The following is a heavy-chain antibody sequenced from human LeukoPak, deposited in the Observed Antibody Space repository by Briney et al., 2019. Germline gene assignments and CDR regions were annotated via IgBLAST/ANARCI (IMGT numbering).Heavy chain of an antibody. CDR1: GFTLSNAW. Sequence: GGSLRLSCAASGFTLSNAWMTWVRQAPGKGLEWVGHIKSKTDGGTTDYAAPVKDRFTISRDDSKNTLYLQMNSLKTEDTAVYYCTTITYGSGSYPFDYWGQGTLVTVSS. D-gene: IGHD3-10*01. CDR2: IKSKTDGGTT. V-gene: IGHV3-15*01. J-gene: IGHJ4*02. CDR3: TTITYGSGSYPFDY.